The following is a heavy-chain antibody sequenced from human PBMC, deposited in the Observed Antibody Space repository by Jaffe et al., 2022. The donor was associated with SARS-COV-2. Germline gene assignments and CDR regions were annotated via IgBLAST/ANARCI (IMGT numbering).Heavy chain of an antibody. V-gene: IGHV2-5*02. CDR3: AHRQDYRGGWDVGWFDP. CDR2: IYWDDDK. D-gene: IGHD6-19*01. J-gene: IGHJ5*02. Sequence: QITLMESGPTRVKPTQTLTLTCTFSGFSLSTSGVGVGWIRQPPGKALEWLAHIYWDDDKRYSPSLRSRLTITKDTSKNQVVLTMTNMDPADTATYYCAHRQDYRGGWDVGWFDPWGQGTLVTVSS. CDR1: GFSLSTSGVG.